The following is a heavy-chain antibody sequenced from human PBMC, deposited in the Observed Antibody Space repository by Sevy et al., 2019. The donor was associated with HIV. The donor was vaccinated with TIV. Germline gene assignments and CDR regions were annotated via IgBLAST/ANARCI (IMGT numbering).Heavy chain of an antibody. CDR3: ARAATEYTSSSVWFDP. Sequence: SETLSLTCTVSGGSISSGNYYWHWIRQPPGKGLEWIGYIPYTRNTYYNPSLKSPVTISVDTSNNQFSLRLTSVTAADTAVYYCARAATEYTSSSVWFDPWGQGTLVTVSS. J-gene: IGHJ5*02. V-gene: IGHV4-30-4*01. CDR1: GGSISSGNYY. CDR2: IPYTRNT. D-gene: IGHD6-6*01.